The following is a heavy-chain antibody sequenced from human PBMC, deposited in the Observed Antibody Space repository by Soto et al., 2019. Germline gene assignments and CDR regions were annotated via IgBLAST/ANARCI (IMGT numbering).Heavy chain of an antibody. D-gene: IGHD4-17*01. J-gene: IGHJ4*02. CDR1: GDSVSSGTYY. CDR2: IYYKGST. Sequence: PSETLSLTCTVSGDSVSSGTYYWTWIRQPPGKGLEWIGYIYYKGSTNYDPSLKSRVTILVDTSRNQFSLKVSSVTAADTAVYYCARGLDYVGFDSWGQGTMVTVYS. V-gene: IGHV4-61*01. CDR3: ARGLDYVGFDS.